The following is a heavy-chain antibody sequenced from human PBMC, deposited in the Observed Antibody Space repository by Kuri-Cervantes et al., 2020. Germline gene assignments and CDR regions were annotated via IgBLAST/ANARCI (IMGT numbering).Heavy chain of an antibody. CDR3: ASIYGYSTGEGGF. CDR1: GFTFSSYG. Sequence: GGSLRLSCAASGFTFSSYGMHWVRQAPGKGLEWVAVIWYDGSNKYYADSVKGRFTISRGNSKSTLYLQMNSLRAEDTAVYYCASIYGYSTGEGGFWGQGTLVTVSS. J-gene: IGHJ4*02. D-gene: IGHD6-19*01. CDR2: IWYDGSNK. V-gene: IGHV3-33*08.